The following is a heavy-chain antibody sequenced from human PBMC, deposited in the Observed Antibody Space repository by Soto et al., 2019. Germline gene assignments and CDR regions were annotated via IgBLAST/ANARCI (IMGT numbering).Heavy chain of an antibody. D-gene: IGHD4-4*01. CDR3: ATSGNSFTPGPYYFDY. J-gene: IGHJ4*02. CDR2: IIPIFGTA. Sequence: GASVKVSCKASGGTFSSYAISCVRQAPGQGLEWMGGIIPIFGTANYAQKFQGRVTITADESTSTAYMELSSLRSEDTAVYYCATSGNSFTPGPYYFDYWGQGTLVTVSS. V-gene: IGHV1-69*13. CDR1: GGTFSSYA.